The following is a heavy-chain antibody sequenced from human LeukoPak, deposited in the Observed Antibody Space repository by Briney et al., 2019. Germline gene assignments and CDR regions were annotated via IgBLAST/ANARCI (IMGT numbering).Heavy chain of an antibody. CDR3: AKVFTRSQDY. J-gene: IGHJ4*02. D-gene: IGHD1-26*01. CDR2: IGGGGENT. CDR1: GFTFSSYA. Sequence: GGSLRLSCAASGFTFSSYAMSWVRQAPGKGLEWLSTIGGGGENTYYADSVRGRFTISRDNSKNTVYLQMKSLRAEDTAVYFCAKVFTRSQDYWGQGTLVTVSS. V-gene: IGHV3-23*01.